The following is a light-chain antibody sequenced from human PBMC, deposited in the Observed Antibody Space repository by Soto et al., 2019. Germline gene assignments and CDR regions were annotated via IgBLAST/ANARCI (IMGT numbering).Light chain of an antibody. J-gene: IGKJ4*01. V-gene: IGKV1-39*01. Sequence: DIPMTQSPSSLSASIGDRVTITCRASQTISSFLNWYQQRPGTAPKLLIHVASSLQTGVPSRFSGSGSGTDFSITISNLQPEDSAIYFRQQTYSTIVTFGGGTKVEI. CDR1: QTISSF. CDR2: VAS. CDR3: QQTYSTIVT.